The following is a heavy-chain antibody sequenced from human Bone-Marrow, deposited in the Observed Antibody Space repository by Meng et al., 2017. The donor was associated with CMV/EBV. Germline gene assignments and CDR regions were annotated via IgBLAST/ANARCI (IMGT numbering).Heavy chain of an antibody. V-gene: IGHV1-2*02. CDR1: GYTFTGYY. J-gene: IGHJ4*02. CDR2: INPNSGGT. Sequence: ASVKVSCKASGYTFTGYYMHWVRQAPGQGLEWMGWINPNSGGTNYAQKFQGRVTMTRDTSISTAYMELSRLRSDDTAVYYCARDSRFLEWLLIDYRGQGTLVTVSS. CDR3: ARDSRFLEWLLIDY. D-gene: IGHD3-3*01.